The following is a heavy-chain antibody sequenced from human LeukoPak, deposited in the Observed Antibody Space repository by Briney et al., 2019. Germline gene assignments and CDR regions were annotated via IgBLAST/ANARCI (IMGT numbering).Heavy chain of an antibody. CDR3: ARESKYYYDSSGYHSVIDY. Sequence: ASVKVSCKASGYTFTSYGISWVRQAPGQGPEWMGWISAYNGNTNYAQKLQGRVTMTTDTSTSTAYMELRSLRSDDTAVYYCARESKYYYDSSGYHSVIDYWGQGTLVTVSS. CDR1: GYTFTSYG. CDR2: ISAYNGNT. D-gene: IGHD3-22*01. V-gene: IGHV1-18*01. J-gene: IGHJ4*02.